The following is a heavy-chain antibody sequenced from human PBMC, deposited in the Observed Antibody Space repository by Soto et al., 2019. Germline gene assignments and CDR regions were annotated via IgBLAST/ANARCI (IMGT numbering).Heavy chain of an antibody. D-gene: IGHD5-18*01. V-gene: IGHV3-30*03. CDR3: ATNSYGYVSTYYFDY. CDR1: GFTFNSYA. CDR2: ISYDASTK. J-gene: IGHJ4*02. Sequence: QVQLVESGGGVVQPGRSLRLSCAASGFTFNSYAMHWVRQAPGKGLEWVAVISYDASTKYYADSVKGRFTISRDNSKNTLYLQMNSLRAEDTGVYYCATNSYGYVSTYYFDYWGQGTLVTVSS.